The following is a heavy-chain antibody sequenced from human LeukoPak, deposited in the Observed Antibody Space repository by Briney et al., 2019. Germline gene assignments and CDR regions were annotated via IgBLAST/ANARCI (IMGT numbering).Heavy chain of an antibody. CDR3: ARGRFGELYLDY. Sequence: SGPTLVKPTQTLTLTCTFSGFSLSTSGVGVGWIRQPPGKALEWLALIYWDNDKRYSPSLKSRLTITKDTSKNQVVLTMTNMDPVDTATYYCARGRFGELYLDYWGQGTLVTVSS. J-gene: IGHJ4*02. CDR1: GFSLSTSGVG. CDR2: IYWDNDK. V-gene: IGHV2-5*02. D-gene: IGHD3-10*01.